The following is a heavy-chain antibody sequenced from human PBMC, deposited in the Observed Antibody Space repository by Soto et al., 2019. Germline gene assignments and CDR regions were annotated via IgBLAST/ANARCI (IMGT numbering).Heavy chain of an antibody. D-gene: IGHD3-22*01. V-gene: IGHV3-23*01. CDR2: INGSGGST. CDR1: GFTFSSYA. Sequence: GGSLRLSCAASGFTFSSYAMSWVRQAPGKGLEWVSAINGSGGSTYYADSVKGRFTISRDNSKNTLYLQMNSLRAEDTAVYYCAKKATPDSSGYYNRPAYFFDYWGQGTLVTVSS. J-gene: IGHJ4*02. CDR3: AKKATPDSSGYYNRPAYFFDY.